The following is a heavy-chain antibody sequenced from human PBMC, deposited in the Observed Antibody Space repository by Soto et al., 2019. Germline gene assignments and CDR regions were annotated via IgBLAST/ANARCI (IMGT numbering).Heavy chain of an antibody. CDR1: GGSISSYY. J-gene: IGHJ5*02. D-gene: IGHD6-13*01. V-gene: IGHV4-59*01. CDR2: IYYSGST. CDR3: ARDGHSSSWYINWFDP. Sequence: SETLSLTCTVSGGSISSYYWSWIRQPPGKGLEWIGYIYYSGSTNYNPSLKSRVTISVDTSKNQFSLKLSSVTAADTAVYYCARDGHSSSWYINWFDPWGQGTLVTVS.